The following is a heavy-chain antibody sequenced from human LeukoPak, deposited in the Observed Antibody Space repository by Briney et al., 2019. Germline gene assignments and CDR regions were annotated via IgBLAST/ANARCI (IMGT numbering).Heavy chain of an antibody. CDR3: ARVRSGSHWRGKYYYYHYMDV. Sequence: GSLRLSCAASGFTLSSYWMSWVRQAPGKWLEWVANIKQDGSEKYYVDSVKGRFTISRDNAKNSLYLQMNSLRAEDTAVYYCARVRSGSHWRGKYYYYHYMDVWGKGTTVTVSS. CDR2: IKQDGSEK. D-gene: IGHD1-26*01. V-gene: IGHV3-7*01. J-gene: IGHJ6*03. CDR1: GFTLSSYW.